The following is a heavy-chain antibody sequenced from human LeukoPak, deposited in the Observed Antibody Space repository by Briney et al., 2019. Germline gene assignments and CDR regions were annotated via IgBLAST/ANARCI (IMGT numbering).Heavy chain of an antibody. J-gene: IGHJ4*02. CDR1: GFTFSSYA. D-gene: IGHD6-13*01. Sequence: GGSLRLSCAASGFTFSSYAMPWVRQAPGKGLEYVSAISSNGGSTYYANSVKGRFTISRDNSKNTLYLQMGSLRAEDMAVYYCARGAGYSSSWYIAKYYFGYWGQGTLVTVSS. V-gene: IGHV3-64*01. CDR3: ARGAGYSSSWYIAKYYFGY. CDR2: ISSNGGST.